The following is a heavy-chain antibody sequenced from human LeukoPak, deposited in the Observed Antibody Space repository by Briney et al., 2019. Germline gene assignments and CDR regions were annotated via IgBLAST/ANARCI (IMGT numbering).Heavy chain of an antibody. Sequence: GASVKVSCKASGGTFSSYAISWVRQAPGQGLEWMGGIIPIFGTANYAQKFQGRVTITADKSTSTAYMELSSLRSEDTAVYYCARVSANSSGWDTFYYGMDVWGQGTTVTVSS. CDR3: ARVSANSSGWDTFYYGMDV. CDR1: GGTFSSYA. J-gene: IGHJ6*02. D-gene: IGHD6-19*01. CDR2: IIPIFGTA. V-gene: IGHV1-69*06.